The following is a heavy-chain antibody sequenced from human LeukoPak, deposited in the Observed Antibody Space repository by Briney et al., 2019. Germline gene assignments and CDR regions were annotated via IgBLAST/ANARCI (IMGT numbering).Heavy chain of an antibody. D-gene: IGHD3-3*01. CDR3: AREGGFFRPLDY. J-gene: IGHJ4*02. CDR1: GGXVTSTNC. Sequence: PSETLSLTCVVSGGXVTSTNCWTWVRQPPGKGLEWIGEVHLDGRTNYNPSLKSRLTISVDLSENHISLKLTSVTAADTAVYYCAREGGFFRPLDYSGQGTLVTVSS. V-gene: IGHV4-4*02. CDR2: VHLDGRT.